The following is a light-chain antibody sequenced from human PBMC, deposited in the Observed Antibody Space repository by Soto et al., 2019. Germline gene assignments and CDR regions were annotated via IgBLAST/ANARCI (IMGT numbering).Light chain of an antibody. J-gene: IGKJ5*01. CDR2: VTS. CDR1: QGISNW. V-gene: IGKV1D-12*01. CDR3: QQAHSFPVT. Sequence: DIQMTQCPSSVSASVVYRVTITCRASQGISNWLAWYQQKPGKAPKLLIYVTSNLQSGVPSRFSGSGSGTDFTLTISSLQPEDFATYYCQQAHSFPVTFGQGTRLEIK.